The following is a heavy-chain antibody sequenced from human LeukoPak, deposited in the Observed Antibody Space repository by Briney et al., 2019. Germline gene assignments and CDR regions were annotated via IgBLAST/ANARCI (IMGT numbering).Heavy chain of an antibody. CDR3: ARGLYSSGLNWFDP. D-gene: IGHD6-19*01. Sequence: ASVTVSFKASGYTFTSYGISWVRQAPGQGLEWMGWISAYNGNTNYAQKLQGRVTMTTDTSTSTAYMELRSLRSDDTAVYYCARGLYSSGLNWFDPWGQGTLVTVSS. V-gene: IGHV1-18*01. J-gene: IGHJ5*02. CDR1: GYTFTSYG. CDR2: ISAYNGNT.